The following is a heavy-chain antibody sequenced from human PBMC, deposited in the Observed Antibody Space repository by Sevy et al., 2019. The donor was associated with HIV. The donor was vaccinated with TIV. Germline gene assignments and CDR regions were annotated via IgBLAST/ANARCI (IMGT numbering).Heavy chain of an antibody. J-gene: IGHJ4*02. CDR1: GYSFTSYW. Sequence: GESLKISCKGSGYSFTSYWISWVRQMPGKGLEWMGRIDPSDSYTNYSPSFQGHVTISADKSISTAYPQWSSLKASDTAMYYCARPTAVAAEFDYWGQGTLVTVSS. V-gene: IGHV5-10-1*01. CDR2: IDPSDSYT. CDR3: ARPTAVAAEFDY. D-gene: IGHD6-19*01.